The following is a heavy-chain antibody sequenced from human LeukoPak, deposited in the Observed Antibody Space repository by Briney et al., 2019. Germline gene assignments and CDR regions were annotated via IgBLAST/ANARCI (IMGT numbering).Heavy chain of an antibody. CDR1: GGSFSGYY. D-gene: IGHD2-2*01. V-gene: IGHV4-34*01. CDR3: VSGYHRY. Sequence: SETLSLTCAVYGGSFSGYYWSWIRQPPGKGLEWIGEINHSGSTNYNPSLKSRVTIPVDTSKNQFSLKLSSVTAADTAVYYCVSGYHRYWGQGTLVTVSS. CDR2: INHSGST. J-gene: IGHJ4*02.